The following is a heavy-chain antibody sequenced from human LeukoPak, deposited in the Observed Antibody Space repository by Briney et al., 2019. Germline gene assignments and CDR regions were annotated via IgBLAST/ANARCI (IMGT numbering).Heavy chain of an antibody. CDR3: ASRATVTTDRFWFDP. CDR2: VSGDGGTT. CDR1: GFTFNAYG. V-gene: IGHV3-23*01. Sequence: PGGSLRLSCSASGFTFNAYGMGWVRQAPGKGLEWVSVVSGDGGTTYYADSVRGRFTISRDNSKNTLYLQMNSLRAEDTAVYYCASRATVTTDRFWFDPWGQGTLVTVSS. J-gene: IGHJ5*02. D-gene: IGHD4-11*01.